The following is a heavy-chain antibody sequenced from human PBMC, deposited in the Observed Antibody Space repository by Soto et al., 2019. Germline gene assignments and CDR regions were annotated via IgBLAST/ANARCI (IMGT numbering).Heavy chain of an antibody. J-gene: IGHJ4*02. CDR1: GLTFNDYG. CDR2: INYNGVAT. CDR3: ATGDGFNSRPFDY. Sequence: PGGSLRLSCAASGLTFNDYGVSWVRQTPGKGLEWVSGINYNGVATRYSDSVKGRFTISRDDAKNSLYLHMISLRVEDTAFYYCATGDGFNSRPFDYWGQGT. V-gene: IGHV3-20*04. D-gene: IGHD5-18*01.